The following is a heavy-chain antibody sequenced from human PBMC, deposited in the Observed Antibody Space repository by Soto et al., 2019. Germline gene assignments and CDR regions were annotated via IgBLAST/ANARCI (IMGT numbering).Heavy chain of an antibody. Sequence: GSLRLSCIASGYDFSDYEMRWVRQAPGRGLEWFSYISTSSSLKYYADSVKGRFTLSRDNAKNSLYLQMNNLRAEDTAVYYCARDRAVVPAVSGLDLNAMEVWGKGTTVTVSS. CDR2: ISTSSSLK. CDR1: GYDFSDYE. D-gene: IGHD6-19*01. CDR3: ARDRAVVPAVSGLDLNAMEV. J-gene: IGHJ6*04. V-gene: IGHV3-48*03.